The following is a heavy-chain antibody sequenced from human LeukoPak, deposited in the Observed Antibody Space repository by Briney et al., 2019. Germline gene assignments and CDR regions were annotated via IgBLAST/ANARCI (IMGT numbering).Heavy chain of an antibody. CDR1: GYTFTGYY. CDR2: INPNSGGT. D-gene: IGHD3-22*01. Sequence: ASVKVSCKASGYTFTGYYMHWVRQAPGQGLEWMGWINPNSGGTNYAQKFQGRVTVTRDTSISTAYMELSRLRSDDTAVYYCARSWGYYDSSGYYDVWFDPWGQGTLVTVSS. CDR3: ARSWGYYDSSGYYDVWFDP. J-gene: IGHJ5*02. V-gene: IGHV1-2*02.